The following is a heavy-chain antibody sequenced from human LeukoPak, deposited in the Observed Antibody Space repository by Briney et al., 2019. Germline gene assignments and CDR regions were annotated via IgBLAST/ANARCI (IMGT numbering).Heavy chain of an antibody. Sequence: GRSLRLSCAASGFTFSSYGMHWVRQAPGKGLEWVAVIWDDGSNKYSADSVKGRFTISRDTSKKTLYLQMNSLRAEDTAMYYCAREGLEGSWFDPWGQGTLVT. CDR3: AREGLEGSWFDP. V-gene: IGHV3-33*01. CDR2: IWDDGSNK. D-gene: IGHD3-3*01. CDR1: GFTFSSYG. J-gene: IGHJ5*02.